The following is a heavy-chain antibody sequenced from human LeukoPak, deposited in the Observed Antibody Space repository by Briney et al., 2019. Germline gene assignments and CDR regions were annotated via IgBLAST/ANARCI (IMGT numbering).Heavy chain of an antibody. Sequence: GGSLRLSCAASGFTFSIYAMTWVRQAPGKGLEWVSAISGSGSSTYYADSLKGRFTISRDNSMSTLYLQMNSLRAEDTAVYYCAKGDRGSYNYYYYMDVWGKGTTVTVSS. CDR3: AKGDRGSYNYYYYMDV. CDR2: ISGSGSST. CDR1: GFTFSIYA. D-gene: IGHD1-26*01. V-gene: IGHV3-23*01. J-gene: IGHJ6*03.